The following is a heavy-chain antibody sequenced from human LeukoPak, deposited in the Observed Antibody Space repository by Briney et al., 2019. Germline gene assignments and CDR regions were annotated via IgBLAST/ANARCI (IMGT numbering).Heavy chain of an antibody. CDR2: NTWNGGDT. D-gene: IGHD1-1*01. Sequence: VGSLRLSCAASGFSFDTYTMSWVRQAPGKGLEWCSSNTWNGGDTGSADSVQGRFTSSRDNAKNSLYLHMTSLRAEDTAFYYCVRTGTFNWFEHWGRGTLVTVSS. V-gene: IGHV3-20*04. CDR1: GFSFDTYT. J-gene: IGHJ5*02. CDR3: VRTGTFNWFEH.